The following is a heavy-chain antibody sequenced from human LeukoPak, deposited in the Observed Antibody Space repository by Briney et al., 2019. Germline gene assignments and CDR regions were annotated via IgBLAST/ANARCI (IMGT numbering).Heavy chain of an antibody. CDR1: GFTFSDYY. CDR3: AGGRARFLEWLSLYYYYYYMDV. D-gene: IGHD3-3*01. V-gene: IGHV3-11*01. Sequence: PGGSLRLSCAASGFTFSDYYMSWIRQAPGKGLEWVSYISSSGSTIYYAGSVKGRFTISRDNAKNSLYLQMNSLRAEDTAVYYCAGGRARFLEWLSLYYYYYYMDVWGKGTTVTVSS. CDR2: ISSSGSTI. J-gene: IGHJ6*03.